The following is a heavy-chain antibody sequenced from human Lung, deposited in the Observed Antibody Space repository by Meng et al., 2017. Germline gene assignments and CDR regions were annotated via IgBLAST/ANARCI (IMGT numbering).Heavy chain of an antibody. D-gene: IGHD6-25*01. V-gene: IGHV1-2*06. J-gene: IGHJ4*02. CDR2: INPKSGDT. Sequence: LGRSGAERNNLGTSVKSSVKPLRTNFPYNHIRWVRRAPGQGLEWMGRINPKSGDTHYAQKFQARVTMTGDTSISTAYMELSGLRSDDTAMYYCARDEDISAAGKLFGDYWGQGTLVTVSS. CDR1: RTNFPYNH. CDR3: ARDEDISAAGKLFGDY.